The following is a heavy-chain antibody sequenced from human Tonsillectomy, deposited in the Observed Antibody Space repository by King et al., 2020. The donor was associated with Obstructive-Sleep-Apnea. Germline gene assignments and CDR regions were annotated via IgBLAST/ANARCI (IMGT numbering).Heavy chain of an antibody. J-gene: IGHJ6*02. Sequence: VQLVESGGGSVQPGRSLRLXCAAXGFTFDDYAMHWVRQAPGKGLEWVSGISWNSDIIGYADSVKGRFTISRDNAKNSRYLQMNSLRSEDTALYYCTTNGVYGENYYYYGMDVWGQGTTVTVSS. CDR1: GFTFDDYA. CDR3: TTNGVYGENYYYYGMDV. CDR2: ISWNSDII. D-gene: IGHD3-16*01. V-gene: IGHV3-9*01.